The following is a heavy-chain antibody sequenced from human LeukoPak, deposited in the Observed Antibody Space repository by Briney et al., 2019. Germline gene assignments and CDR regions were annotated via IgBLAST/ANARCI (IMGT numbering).Heavy chain of an antibody. CDR3: AKGSGSYRYFDY. Sequence: GGSLRLSCTASGFTFGDYAMSWFRQAPGKGLEWVGFIRSKAYGGTTEYAASVKGRFTISRDDSKSIAYLQMNSLRAEDTAVYYCAKGSGSYRYFDYWGQGTLVTVSS. J-gene: IGHJ4*02. CDR2: IRSKAYGGTT. D-gene: IGHD1-26*01. CDR1: GFTFGDYA. V-gene: IGHV3-49*03.